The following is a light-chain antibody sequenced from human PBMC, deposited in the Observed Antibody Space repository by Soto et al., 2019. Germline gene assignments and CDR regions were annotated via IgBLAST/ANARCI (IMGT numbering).Light chain of an antibody. CDR3: QQRSNWPT. CDR1: QSISNY. Sequence: EIVMTQSPATLSVSPGGRATLSCRASQSISNYLAWYQQKPGQAPRLLIYAASIRATGIPARFSGSGSGTDFTLTISSLEPEDFAVYFCQQRSNWPTFGQGTRLEI. J-gene: IGKJ5*01. CDR2: AAS. V-gene: IGKV3-11*01.